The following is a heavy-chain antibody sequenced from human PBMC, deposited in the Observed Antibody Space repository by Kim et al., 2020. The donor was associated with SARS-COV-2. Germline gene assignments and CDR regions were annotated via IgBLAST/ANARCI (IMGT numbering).Heavy chain of an antibody. D-gene: IGHD2-8*02. CDR2: IIPIFGTA. CDR3: ARNQLSKLVGVTYYFYQYGIDV. CDR1: GCTFSSYA. V-gene: IGHV1-69*13. Sequence: SVKVSCKASGCTFSSYAISWVRQAPGQGLEWMGGIIPIFGTANYAQKFQGRVTMTADESTSTAYMELSSLRSEDTAVYYCARNQLSKLVGVTYYFYQYGIDVWGQGTRDTVSS. J-gene: IGHJ6*02.